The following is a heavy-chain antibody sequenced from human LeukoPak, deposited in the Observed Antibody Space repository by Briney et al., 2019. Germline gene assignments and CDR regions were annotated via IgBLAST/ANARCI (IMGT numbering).Heavy chain of an antibody. CDR2: IYYSGST. CDR1: GFTVSSNY. V-gene: IGHV4-39*01. J-gene: IGHJ5*02. D-gene: IGHD6-6*01. Sequence: GSLRLSCAASGFTVSSNYMSWVRQPPGKGLEWIGSIYYSGSTYYNPSLKSRVTISVDTSKNQFSLRLSSVTAADTAVYYCARQDSSSGFDPWGQGTLVTVSS. CDR3: ARQDSSSGFDP.